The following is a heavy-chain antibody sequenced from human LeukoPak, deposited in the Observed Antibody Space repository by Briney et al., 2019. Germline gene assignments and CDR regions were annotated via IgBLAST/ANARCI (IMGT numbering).Heavy chain of an antibody. CDR1: GYTLTDYY. CDR2: INPNSGDT. CDR3: ASEAANSP. Sequence: ASVKVSCKASGYTLTDYYMHWVRQAPGQGLEWMGWINPNSGDTNYAQKFQGRVTMTRDTSISTAYMELNRLRSDDTAVYYCASEAANSPWGQGTLVTVSS. V-gene: IGHV1-2*02. J-gene: IGHJ5*02. D-gene: IGHD6-25*01.